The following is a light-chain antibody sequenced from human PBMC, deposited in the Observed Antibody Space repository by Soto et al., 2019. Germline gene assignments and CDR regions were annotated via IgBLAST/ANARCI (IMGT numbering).Light chain of an antibody. CDR2: DAS. J-gene: IGKJ4*01. Sequence: DIQMTQSPSSLSASVGDRITITCQSSQDINKYLNWYQQKLGKAPKLLIYDASNLQRVFPSRVSGRGSGTHFSLTTISLQPDDIATDYCKQSEYGPLTSGGGTKVEIK. V-gene: IGKV1-33*01. CDR1: QDINKY. CDR3: KQSEYGPLT.